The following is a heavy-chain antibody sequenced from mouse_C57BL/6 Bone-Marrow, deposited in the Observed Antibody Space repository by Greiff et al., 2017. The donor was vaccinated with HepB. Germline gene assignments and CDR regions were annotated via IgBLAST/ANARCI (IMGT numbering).Heavy chain of an antibody. CDR1: GYAFSSYW. Sequence: VKLMESGAELVKPGASVKISCKASGYAFSSYWMNWVKQRPGKGLEWIGQIYPGDGDTNYNGKFKGKATLTADKSSSTAYMQLSSLTSEDSAVYFCARDYGSGSPHYWGQGTSVTVSS. CDR3: ARDYGSGSPHY. V-gene: IGHV1-80*01. J-gene: IGHJ4*01. D-gene: IGHD1-1*01. CDR2: IYPGDGDT.